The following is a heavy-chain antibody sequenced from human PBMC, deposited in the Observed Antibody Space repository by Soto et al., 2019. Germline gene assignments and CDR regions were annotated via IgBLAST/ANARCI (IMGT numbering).Heavy chain of an antibody. Sequence: LSLTCTVSGGSISSSNYYWGWIRQPPGKGLEWIGSIYYSGSTYYNPSLKSRVTISVDTSKNQFSLKLSSVTAADTAVYYCARRNLEQWLAYFDYWGQGTLVTVSS. CDR2: IYYSGST. V-gene: IGHV4-39*01. CDR3: ARRNLEQWLAYFDY. J-gene: IGHJ4*02. CDR1: GGSISSSNYY. D-gene: IGHD6-19*01.